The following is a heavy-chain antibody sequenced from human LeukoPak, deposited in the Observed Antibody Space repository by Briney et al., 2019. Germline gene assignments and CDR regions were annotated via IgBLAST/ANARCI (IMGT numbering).Heavy chain of an antibody. D-gene: IGHD6-19*01. CDR1: GYTFTSYA. CDR2: INTNTGNP. Sequence: ASVNVSCKASGYTFTSYAMNWVRQAPGQGLEWMGWINTNTGNPTYAQGFTGRFVFSLDTSVSTAYLQISSLKAEDTAVYYCARDTVAGTYNWFDPWGQGTLVTVSS. V-gene: IGHV7-4-1*02. CDR3: ARDTVAGTYNWFDP. J-gene: IGHJ5*02.